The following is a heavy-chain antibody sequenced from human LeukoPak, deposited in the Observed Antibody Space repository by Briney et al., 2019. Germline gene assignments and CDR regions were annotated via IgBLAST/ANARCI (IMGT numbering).Heavy chain of an antibody. D-gene: IGHD4/OR15-4a*01. CDR2: IYRGGDT. Sequence: PGGSLRLSCAAAGFTVSNNYMNWVRQAPGKGLEWVSLIYRGGDTHYADSVKGRFTISRDSSKNTLYLQMNSLRAEDTAVYYCARDPPAVRTNTYAWGQGTLVTVSS. CDR1: GFTVSNNY. V-gene: IGHV3-66*01. J-gene: IGHJ5*02. CDR3: ARDPPAVRTNTYA.